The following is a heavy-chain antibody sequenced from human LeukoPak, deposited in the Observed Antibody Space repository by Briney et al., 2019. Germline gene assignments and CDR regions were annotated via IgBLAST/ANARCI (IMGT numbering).Heavy chain of an antibody. J-gene: IGHJ5*02. CDR1: GDSIGNYF. Sequence: TSETLPLTCTVSGDSIGNYFWSWIRQPPGKGLEWIGSIHYRGNTNYNPSLKSRVTISVDTSKNLFSLNLSSVTAADTAVYRCARRRVEMAPTSEGNWFDPWGQGTLVTVSS. D-gene: IGHD5-24*01. CDR3: ARRRVEMAPTSEGNWFDP. CDR2: IHYRGNT. V-gene: IGHV4-59*08.